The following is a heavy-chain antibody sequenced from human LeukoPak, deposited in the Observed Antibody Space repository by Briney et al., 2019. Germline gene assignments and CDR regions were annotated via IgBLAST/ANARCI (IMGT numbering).Heavy chain of an antibody. Sequence: PGGSLRLSCAASGFTFSSYSMNWVRQAPGKGLEWVSSISSSSSYIYYEDSVKGRFTISRDNAKNSLYLQMNSLRAEDTAVYYCARGLYYFDYWGQGTLVTVSS. J-gene: IGHJ4*02. CDR1: GFTFSSYS. CDR2: ISSSSSYI. CDR3: ARGLYYFDY. V-gene: IGHV3-21*01. D-gene: IGHD3/OR15-3a*01.